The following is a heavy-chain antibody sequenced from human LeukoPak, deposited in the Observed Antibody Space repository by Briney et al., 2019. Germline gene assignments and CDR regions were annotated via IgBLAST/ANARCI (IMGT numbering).Heavy chain of an antibody. CDR2: VSCNGGIT. J-gene: IGHJ4*02. D-gene: IGHD6-19*01. CDR3: AKTTAGNSSGRYPGWPVDY. CDR1: GLTLHNYA. V-gene: IGHV3-23*01. Sequence: GWSVTQSCLSSGLTLHNYAMAWLRPAAGRGLAWVSLVSCNGGITYYADSVKGRFTISRDNSKNTLYLQMNRLRAEDTAVYYCAKTTAGNSSGRYPGWPVDYWGQGTLVTVSS.